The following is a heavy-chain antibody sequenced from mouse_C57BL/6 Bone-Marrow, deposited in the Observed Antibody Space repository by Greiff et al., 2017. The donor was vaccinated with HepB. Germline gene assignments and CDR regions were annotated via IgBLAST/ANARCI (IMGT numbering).Heavy chain of an antibody. V-gene: IGHV1-85*01. Sequence: QVQLQHSGPELMKPGASVKLSCKASGYTFTSYDINWVKQRPGQGLEWIGWIYPRDGSTKYNEKFKGKATLTVDTSSSTAYLELHSLTSEDSAVYFCALPFAYWGQGTLVTVSA. CDR2: IYPRDGST. J-gene: IGHJ3*01. CDR3: ALPFAY. CDR1: GYTFTSYD.